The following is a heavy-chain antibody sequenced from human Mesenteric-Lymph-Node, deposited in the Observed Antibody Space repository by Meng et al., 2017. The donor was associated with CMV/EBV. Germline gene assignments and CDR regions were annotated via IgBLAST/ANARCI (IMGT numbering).Heavy chain of an antibody. J-gene: IGHJ4*02. CDR3: VREGTISGLL. CDR2: TSYDGSHK. CDR1: GITFSSYA. Sequence: LYCAGSGITFSSYAVHWVRQTPGEGLEWVAVTSYDGSHKSYADSVKGRFSVSRDDSKNTVSLQMNGLRAEDAAVYYCVREGTISGLLWGRGTLVTVSS. D-gene: IGHD1/OR15-1a*01. V-gene: IGHV3-30*04.